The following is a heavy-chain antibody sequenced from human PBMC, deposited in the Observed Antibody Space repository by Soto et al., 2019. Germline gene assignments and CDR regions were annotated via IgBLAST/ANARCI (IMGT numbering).Heavy chain of an antibody. D-gene: IGHD3-9*01. Sequence: ASVKVSCKASGYTFTSYGISWVRQAPGQGLEWMGWISAYNGNTNYAQKLQGRVTMTTDTSTSTAYMELRSLRSDDTAVYYCAREYYYDIFTGYSHYYYGMDVWGQGTTVTVFS. CDR1: GYTFTSYG. CDR3: AREYYYDIFTGYSHYYYGMDV. J-gene: IGHJ6*02. V-gene: IGHV1-18*01. CDR2: ISAYNGNT.